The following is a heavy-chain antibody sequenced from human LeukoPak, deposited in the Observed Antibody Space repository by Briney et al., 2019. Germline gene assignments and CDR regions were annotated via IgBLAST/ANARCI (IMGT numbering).Heavy chain of an antibody. CDR3: ARGVEPLAANTLAY. J-gene: IGHJ4*02. Sequence: GGSLRLSCAASGFTVITNDMTWVRQAPGKGLEWGSVLYSDGNTKYADSVQGRFTISRDNSKNTLYLEVNSLSPDDTAVYYCARGVEPLAANTLAYWGQGTLVTVSS. CDR2: LYSDGNT. D-gene: IGHD1-14*01. CDR1: GFTVITND. V-gene: IGHV3-53*01.